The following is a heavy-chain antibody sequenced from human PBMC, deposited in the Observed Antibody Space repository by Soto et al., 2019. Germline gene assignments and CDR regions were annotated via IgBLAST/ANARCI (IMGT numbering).Heavy chain of an antibody. D-gene: IGHD2-15*01. CDR3: ARSIVVVVAGYYYYGMDV. CDR1: GGTFSSYA. J-gene: IGHJ6*02. V-gene: IGHV1-69*01. CDR2: IIPIFGTA. Sequence: QVPLVQSGAEVKKPGSSVKVSCKASGGTFSSYAISWVRQAPGQGLEWMGGIIPIFGTANYAQKFQGRVTITADESTSTAYMELSSLRSEDTAVYYCARSIVVVVAGYYYYGMDVWGQGTTVTVSS.